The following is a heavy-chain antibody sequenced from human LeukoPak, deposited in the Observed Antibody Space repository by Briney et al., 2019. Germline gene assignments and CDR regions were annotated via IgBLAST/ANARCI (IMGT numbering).Heavy chain of an antibody. J-gene: IGHJ4*02. Sequence: GRSLRLSCEASGFTFSSYGMHWVRQAPGKGLEWVAVISYDGSNKYYADSVKGRFTISRDNSKNTLYLQMNSLRAEDTAVYYCAKDQDGYYFDYWGQGSLVTVSS. V-gene: IGHV3-30*18. CDR3: AKDQDGYYFDY. CDR2: ISYDGSNK. CDR1: GFTFSSYG.